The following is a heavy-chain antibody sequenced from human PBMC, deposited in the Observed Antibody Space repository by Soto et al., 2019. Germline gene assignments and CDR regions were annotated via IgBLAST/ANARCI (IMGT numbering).Heavy chain of an antibody. CDR2: IYYSGST. CDR3: ARFPRWNYAVGYLDV. J-gene: IGHJ6*03. Sequence: SETLSLTCTVSGGSISSYYWSWIRQPPGKGLEWIGYIYYSGSTYYNPSLKSRITILVDTSKNQFSLKLSSVTAADTAVYYCARFPRWNYAVGYLDVWGKGTTVTVSS. CDR1: GGSISSYY. V-gene: IGHV4-59*06. D-gene: IGHD1-7*01.